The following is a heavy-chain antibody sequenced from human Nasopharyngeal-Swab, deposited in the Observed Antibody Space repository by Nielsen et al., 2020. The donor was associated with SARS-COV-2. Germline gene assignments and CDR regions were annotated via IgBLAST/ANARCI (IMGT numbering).Heavy chain of an antibody. CDR1: GGSFSGYY. D-gene: IGHD6-19*01. V-gene: IGHV4-34*01. CDR3: ASGHGSGWWEYWFDP. CDR2: INHSGST. J-gene: IGHJ5*02. Sequence: SETLSLTCAVYGGSFSGYYWSWIRQPPGKGLEWNGEINHSGSTNYNPSLKSRVTISVDTSKNHFSLKLSSVTAADTAVYYCASGHGSGWWEYWFDPWGQGTLVTVSS.